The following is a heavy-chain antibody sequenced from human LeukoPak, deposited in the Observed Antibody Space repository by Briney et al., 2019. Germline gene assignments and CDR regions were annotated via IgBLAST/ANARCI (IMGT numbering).Heavy chain of an antibody. CDR2: ISSDSGAR. D-gene: IGHD2-15*01. CDR3: ARATQPGFDP. Sequence: GGSLRLSCGASGLTFSSYSMNWVRQAPGKGLEWVSYISSDSGARYYADSVKGRFTISRDNAKNSLYLQMNSLRAEDTAVYYCARATQPGFDPWGQGTLVTVSS. V-gene: IGHV3-48*01. J-gene: IGHJ5*02. CDR1: GLTFSSYS.